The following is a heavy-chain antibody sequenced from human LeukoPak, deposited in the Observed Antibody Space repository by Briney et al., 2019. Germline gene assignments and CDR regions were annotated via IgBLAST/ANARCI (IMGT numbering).Heavy chain of an antibody. CDR1: GGSISSGGYY. CDR3: ARTNHWYSSSPIFGY. Sequence: SETLSLTCTVSGGSISSGGYYWSWIRQHPGKGLEWIGYIYYSGSTYYNPSLKSRVAISVDTSKNQFSLKLSSVTAADTAVYYCARTNHWYSSSPIFGYWGQGTLVTVSS. J-gene: IGHJ4*02. V-gene: IGHV4-31*03. D-gene: IGHD6-6*01. CDR2: IYYSGST.